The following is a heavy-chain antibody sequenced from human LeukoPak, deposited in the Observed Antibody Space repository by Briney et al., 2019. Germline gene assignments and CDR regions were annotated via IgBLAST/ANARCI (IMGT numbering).Heavy chain of an antibody. J-gene: IGHJ3*02. CDR3: AKRMNDAFDI. V-gene: IGHV3-30*02. CDR2: MRFDGSLE. CDR1: GFTLSSYG. Sequence: QSGGSLRLSCVASGFTLSSYGMNWVRQAPGKGLEWVAFMRFDGSLEYYADSVKGRFTISRDNAKNSLYLQMNSLRAEDTAVYYCAKRMNDAFDIWGQGTMVTVSS.